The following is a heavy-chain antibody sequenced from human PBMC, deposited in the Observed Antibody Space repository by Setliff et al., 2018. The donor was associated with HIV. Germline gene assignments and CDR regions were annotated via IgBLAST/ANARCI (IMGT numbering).Heavy chain of an antibody. J-gene: IGHJ4*01. CDR3: ARGRGPSRFDY. Sequence: ASVKVSCKASGYTFTSYAMHWVRQAPGQRLEWMGWMNPNSGNTGYTQKFQGRVTITRNTSITTAYMELSSLRSEDTAIYYCARGRGPSRFDYWGQGTLVTVSS. CDR2: MNPNSGNT. CDR1: GYTFTSYA. V-gene: IGHV1-8*03.